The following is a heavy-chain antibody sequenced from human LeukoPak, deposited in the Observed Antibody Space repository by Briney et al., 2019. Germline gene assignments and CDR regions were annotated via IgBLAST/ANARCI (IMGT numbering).Heavy chain of an antibody. D-gene: IGHD2-2*01. CDR1: GFTFSSYW. CDR2: IKQDGSKK. CDR3: ASQPAAADVDY. Sequence: GGSLRLSCAASGFTFSSYWMTWVRQAPGKGLEWVANIKQDGSKKTYVDSVKGRFTISRDNAKNSLYLQMNSLRADDTGVYYCASQPAAADVDYWGQGTLVTVSS. V-gene: IGHV3-7*03. J-gene: IGHJ4*02.